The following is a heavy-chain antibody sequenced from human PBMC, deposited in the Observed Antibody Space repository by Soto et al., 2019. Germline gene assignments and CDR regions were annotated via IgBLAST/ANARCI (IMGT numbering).Heavy chain of an antibody. Sequence: GASVKVSCKASGGTFSSYAISWVRQAPGQGLEWMGGIIPIFGTATYADSVKGRFTISRDNAKNTLYLQMNSLRAEDTAVYYCARVYCSSTSCSYFDYWGQGTLVTSPQ. CDR1: GGTFSSYA. D-gene: IGHD2-2*01. CDR3: ARVYCSSTSCSYFDY. J-gene: IGHJ4*02. V-gene: IGHV1-69*05. CDR2: IIPIFGTA.